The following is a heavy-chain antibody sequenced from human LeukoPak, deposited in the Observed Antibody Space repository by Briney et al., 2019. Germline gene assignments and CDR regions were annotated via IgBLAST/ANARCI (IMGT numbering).Heavy chain of an antibody. Sequence: PSETLSLTCTVSGGSISSSGYYWGWIRQPPGKGLEWIGSISYSGSTYYNPSLKSRVTISVDMSKNQFSLKLSSVTAADTAVYYCARGRHSGSGSWAYWGQGTLVTVSS. D-gene: IGHD3-10*01. J-gene: IGHJ4*02. CDR1: GGSISSSGYY. CDR3: ARGRHSGSGSWAY. CDR2: ISYSGST. V-gene: IGHV4-39*01.